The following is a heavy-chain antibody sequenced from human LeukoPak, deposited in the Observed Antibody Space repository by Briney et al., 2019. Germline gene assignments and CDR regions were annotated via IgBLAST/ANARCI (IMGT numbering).Heavy chain of an antibody. CDR3: ARHRGYYGSGSYFNMRDALDI. D-gene: IGHD3-10*01. CDR1: GGSFSGYY. Sequence: SETLSLTCAVYGGSFSGYYWSWIRQPPGKGLEWIGEINHSGSTYYNPFLKRRVTISVDTSKNQFSLKLSSVTVADTAVYYCARHRGYYGSGSYFNMRDALDIWGQGTMVTVSS. V-gene: IGHV4-34*01. J-gene: IGHJ3*02. CDR2: INHSGST.